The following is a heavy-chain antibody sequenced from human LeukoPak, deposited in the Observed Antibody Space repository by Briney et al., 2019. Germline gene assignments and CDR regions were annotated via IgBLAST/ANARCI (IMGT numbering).Heavy chain of an antibody. CDR2: ISGSGGST. CDR3: AKEGAGSGWSPIDY. D-gene: IGHD6-19*01. V-gene: IGHV3-23*01. CDR1: GFTFSSYA. Sequence: PGGSLRLSCAASGFTFSSYAMSWVRQAPGKGLEWVSTISGSGGSTYYADSVKGRFTISRDNSKNTLFLQMNSLRAEDTAVYYCAKEGAGSGWSPIDYWGQGTLVTVSS. J-gene: IGHJ4*02.